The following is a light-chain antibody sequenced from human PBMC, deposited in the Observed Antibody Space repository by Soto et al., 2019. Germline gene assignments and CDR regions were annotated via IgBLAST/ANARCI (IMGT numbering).Light chain of an antibody. CDR1: QSVSNNY. CDR3: QHYVYPQWT. CDR2: GAS. Sequence: EIVLTQSPGTLSLSPGERATLSCRASQSVSNNYLAWYQQKPGQPPRLLIYGASTRAAGISARFSGGGSGTDFTLTISSLEPEDFAVYICQHYVYPQWTFGPGTKVDIK. J-gene: IGKJ1*01. V-gene: IGKV3-20*01.